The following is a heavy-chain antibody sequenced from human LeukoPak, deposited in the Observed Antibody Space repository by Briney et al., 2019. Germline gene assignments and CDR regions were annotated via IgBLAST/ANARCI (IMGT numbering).Heavy chain of an antibody. CDR2: ISGSGGST. CDR1: GFTFNNHA. J-gene: IGHJ4*02. CDR3: TRDLQQWLIRYYFDY. D-gene: IGHD6-19*01. Sequence: GGSLRLSCAASGFTFNNHAMNWVRQAPGKGLEWVSGISGSGGSTYYPDSVKGRFTISRDNSKNTLYLQMDSLRAEDTAIYYCTRDLQQWLIRYYFDYWGQGALVTVSS. V-gene: IGHV3-23*01.